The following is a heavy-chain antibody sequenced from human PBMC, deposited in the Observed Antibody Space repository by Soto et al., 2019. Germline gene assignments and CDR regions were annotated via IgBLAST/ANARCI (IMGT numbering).Heavy chain of an antibody. Sequence: SETLSLTCAVYGGSFSGYYWSWIRQPPGKGLEWVGHIYFSGRTNYIPSLESRVTISLDPSKNQFSLKLTSVTAADTAVYYCGIVPIDKYMIYLSDTWGQRTLVTVSS. D-gene: IGHD3-16*01. V-gene: IGHV4-59*01. CDR1: GGSFSGYY. CDR3: GIVPIDKYMIYLSDT. CDR2: IYFSGRT. J-gene: IGHJ5*02.